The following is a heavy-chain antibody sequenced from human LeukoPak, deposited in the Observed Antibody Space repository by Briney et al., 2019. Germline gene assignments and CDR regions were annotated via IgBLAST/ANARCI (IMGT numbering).Heavy chain of an antibody. V-gene: IGHV4-31*03. D-gene: IGHD5-18*01. CDR1: GGSISSGGYY. Sequence: SETLSLTCTVSGGSISSGGYYWSWIRQHPGKGLEWIGYIYYSGSTYYNPSLKSRVTISVDTSKNQFSLNLSSVTAADTAVYYCARESGYSYGSNFDYWGQGTLVTVSS. J-gene: IGHJ4*02. CDR2: IYYSGST. CDR3: ARESGYSYGSNFDY.